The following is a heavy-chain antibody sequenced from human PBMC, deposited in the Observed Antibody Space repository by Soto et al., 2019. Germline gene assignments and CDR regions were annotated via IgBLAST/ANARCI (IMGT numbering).Heavy chain of an antibody. CDR3: ARDPSGIAARAGWWDY. CDR1: GGTFSSYA. D-gene: IGHD6-6*01. Sequence: QVQLVQSGAEVKKPGSSVKVSCKASGGTFSSYAISWVRQAPGQGLEWMGGIIPIFGTANYAQKFQGRVTITADESTSTAYMELSSLRSEDTAVYYCARDPSGIAARAGWWDYWGQGTLVTVSS. V-gene: IGHV1-69*01. CDR2: IIPIFGTA. J-gene: IGHJ4*02.